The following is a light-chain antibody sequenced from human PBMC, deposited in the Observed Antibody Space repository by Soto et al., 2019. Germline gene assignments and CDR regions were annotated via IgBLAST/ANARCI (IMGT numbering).Light chain of an antibody. CDR3: QQYGSSPQT. CDR2: GAS. J-gene: IGKJ1*01. Sequence: EIVLTQSPGTLSLSPGERATLSCRASQRVSSTYLAWYQQKPGQAPRLLIYGASSRATGIPDRFTGSGSGTDFSLTISRLEPEDFAVYYCQQYGSSPQTFGQGNKVDIK. CDR1: QRVSSTY. V-gene: IGKV3-20*01.